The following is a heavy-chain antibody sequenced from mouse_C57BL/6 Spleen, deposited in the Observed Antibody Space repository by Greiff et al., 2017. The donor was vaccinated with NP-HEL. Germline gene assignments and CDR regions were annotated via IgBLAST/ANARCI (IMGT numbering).Heavy chain of an antibody. CDR3: AREGGYYGSSPFFAY. J-gene: IGHJ3*01. CDR2: IDPSDSET. V-gene: IGHV1-52*01. D-gene: IGHD1-1*01. CDR1: GYTFTSYW. Sequence: VQLQQSGAELVRPGSSVKLSCKASGYTFTSYWMHWVKQRPIQGLEWIGNIDPSDSETHYNQKFKDKATLTVDKSSSTAYMQLSSLTSEDSAVYYCAREGGYYGSSPFFAYWGQGTLVTVSA.